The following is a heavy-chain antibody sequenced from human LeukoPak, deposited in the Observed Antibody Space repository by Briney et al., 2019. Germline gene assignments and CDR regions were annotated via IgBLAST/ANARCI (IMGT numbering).Heavy chain of an antibody. CDR3: ARVYYYNMDV. Sequence: GGSLRLSCAASGFTFNNAWMNWVRQAPGKGLEWVSYISSGGTTIYYADSVKGRFTISRDNAKNSLYLQMNSLRAEDTAVYYCARVYYYNMDVWGQGTTVAVSS. CDR1: GFTFNNAW. J-gene: IGHJ6*02. CDR2: ISSGGTTI. V-gene: IGHV3-11*01.